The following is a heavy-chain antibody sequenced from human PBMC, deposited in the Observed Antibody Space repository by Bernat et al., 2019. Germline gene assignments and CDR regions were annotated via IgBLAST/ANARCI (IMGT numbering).Heavy chain of an antibody. Sequence: EVQLVESGGDLVQPGRSLRLSCAASGFTFDDYAMHWVRQAPGKGLEWVSGISWNSGSIGYADSVKGRFTISRDNAKNSLYLQMNSLRAEDTALYYCARSTPMTYYYYYMDVWGKGTTVTVSS. D-gene: IGHD5-18*01. CDR3: ARSTPMTYYYYYMDV. CDR1: GFTFDDYA. V-gene: IGHV3-9*01. CDR2: ISWNSGSI. J-gene: IGHJ6*03.